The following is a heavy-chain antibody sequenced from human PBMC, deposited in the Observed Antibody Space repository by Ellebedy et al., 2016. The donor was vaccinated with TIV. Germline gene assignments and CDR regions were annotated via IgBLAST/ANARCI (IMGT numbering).Heavy chain of an antibody. CDR3: ARLSDILTGYLGAFDI. Sequence: GESLKISXKGSGYSFTSYWIGWVRQMPGKGLEWMGITYPGDSDTRYSPSFQGQVTISADKSISTAYLQWSSLKASDTAMYYCARLSDILTGYLGAFDIWGQGTMVTVSS. CDR1: GYSFTSYW. V-gene: IGHV5-51*01. J-gene: IGHJ3*02. CDR2: TYPGDSDT. D-gene: IGHD3-9*01.